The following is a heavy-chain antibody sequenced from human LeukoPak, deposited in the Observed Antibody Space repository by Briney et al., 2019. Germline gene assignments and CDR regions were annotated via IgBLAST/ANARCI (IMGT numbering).Heavy chain of an antibody. J-gene: IGHJ6*03. CDR3: ARNREPSPNYYYYMDV. CDR1: GYTFTSYD. CDR2: MNPNGGNT. V-gene: IGHV1-8*01. Sequence: ASVKVSCKASGYTFTSYDINWVRQATGQGLEWMGWMNPNGGNTGYAQKFQGRVTMTRNTSISTAYMELSSLRSEDTAVYYCARNREPSPNYYYYMDVWGKGTTVTVSS. D-gene: IGHD1-26*01.